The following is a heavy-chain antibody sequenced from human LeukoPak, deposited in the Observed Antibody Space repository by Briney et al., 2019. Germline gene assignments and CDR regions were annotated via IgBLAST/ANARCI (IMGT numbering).Heavy chain of an antibody. J-gene: IGHJ4*02. CDR3: AAKKYSGSYWPSPDY. D-gene: IGHD1-26*01. V-gene: IGHV1-58*02. CDR1: GSTFSSSA. Sequence: SVKVSCKASGSTFSSSAIQWVRQARGQRLEWIGWIVVGSGNTNYAQRFQERVTLTRDMSTATAYLELSSLRSEDTAVYYCAAKKYSGSYWPSPDYWGQGTLVTVSS. CDR2: IVVGSGNT.